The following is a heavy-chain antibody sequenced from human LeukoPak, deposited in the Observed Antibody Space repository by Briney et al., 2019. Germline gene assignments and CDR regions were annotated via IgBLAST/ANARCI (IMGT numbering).Heavy chain of an antibody. V-gene: IGHV1-18*04. CDR1: GYTFTSYY. CDR3: ARRHRYYDILTGYFEGAFDI. CDR2: ISAYNGNT. J-gene: IGHJ3*02. D-gene: IGHD3-9*01. Sequence: GASVKVSCKASGYTFTSYYIHWVRQAPGQGLEWMGWISAYNGNTNYAQKLQGRVTMTTDTSTSTAYMELRSLRSDDTAVYYCARRHRYYDILTGYFEGAFDIWGQGTMVTVSS.